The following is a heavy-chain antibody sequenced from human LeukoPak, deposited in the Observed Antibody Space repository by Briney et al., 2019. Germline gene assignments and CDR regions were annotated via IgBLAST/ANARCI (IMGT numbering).Heavy chain of an antibody. V-gene: IGHV3-30-3*01. CDR2: ISYDGSNK. J-gene: IGHJ6*02. D-gene: IGHD3-10*01. Sequence: PGGSLRLSCAASGFTFSSYAMHWVRQAPGKGLEWVAVISYDGSNKYYADSVKGRFTISRDNSKNTLYLQMNSLRAEDTAVYYCARGRYYYGSGRLPDYYYGMDVWGQGTTVTVSS. CDR1: GFTFSSYA. CDR3: ARGRYYYGSGRLPDYYYGMDV.